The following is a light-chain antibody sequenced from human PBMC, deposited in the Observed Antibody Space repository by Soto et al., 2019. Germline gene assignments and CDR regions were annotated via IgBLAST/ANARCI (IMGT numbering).Light chain of an antibody. Sequence: IVMTQSPLSLPVTPGEPASISCRSIQRLLHSNGYNYLDWYLQKPGQSPQLLIYLGSNRSSGVPDRFSGSGSGTDFTLKISRVEAEDVGVYYCMQALQTPWTFGQGTKVDIK. CDR3: MQALQTPWT. J-gene: IGKJ1*01. CDR2: LGS. V-gene: IGKV2-28*01. CDR1: QRLLHSNGYNY.